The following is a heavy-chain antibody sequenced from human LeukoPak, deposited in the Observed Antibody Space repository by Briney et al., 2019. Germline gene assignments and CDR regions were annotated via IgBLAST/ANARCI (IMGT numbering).Heavy chain of an antibody. CDR2: IKQDGSEK. CDR3: AREPEVQLDSYYHYYYYMDV. Sequence: GGSLRLSCAASGFTFSSYCMSWVRQAPGKGLEWVANIKQDGSEKYYVDSVKGRFTISRDNAKNSLYLQMNSLRAEDTAVYYCAREPEVQLDSYYHYYYYMDVWGKGTTVTVSS. D-gene: IGHD1-1*01. CDR1: GFTFSSYC. V-gene: IGHV3-7*01. J-gene: IGHJ6*03.